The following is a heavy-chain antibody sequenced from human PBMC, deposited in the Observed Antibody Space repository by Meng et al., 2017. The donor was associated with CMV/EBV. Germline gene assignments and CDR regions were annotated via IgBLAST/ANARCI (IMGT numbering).Heavy chain of an antibody. J-gene: IGHJ4*02. CDR1: GGTFSSYA. V-gene: IGHV1-2*02. Sequence: ASVKVSCKASGGTFSSYAISWVRQAPGQGLEWMGWINPNSGGTNYAQKFQGRVTMTRDTSISTAYMELSRLRSDDTAVYYCARGGDGYRCDYWGQGTLVTVSS. CDR2: INPNSGGT. D-gene: IGHD5-24*01. CDR3: ARGGDGYRCDY.